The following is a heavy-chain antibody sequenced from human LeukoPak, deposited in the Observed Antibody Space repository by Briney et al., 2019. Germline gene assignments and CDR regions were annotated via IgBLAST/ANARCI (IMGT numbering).Heavy chain of an antibody. CDR1: GYTFTGYY. V-gene: IGHV1-2*02. J-gene: IGHJ6*02. CDR3: ARVDLSYYYYGMDV. D-gene: IGHD2/OR15-2a*01. Sequence: VASVKVSCKASGYTFTGYYMHWVRQAPGQGLEWMGWISPNSGGTNYAQKFQGRVTMTRDTSISTAYMELSRLRSDDTAVYYCARVDLSYYYYGMDVWGQGTTVTVSS. CDR2: ISPNSGGT.